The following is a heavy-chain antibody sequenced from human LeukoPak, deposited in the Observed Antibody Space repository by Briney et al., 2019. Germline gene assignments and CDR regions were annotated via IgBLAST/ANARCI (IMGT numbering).Heavy chain of an antibody. CDR1: GGSISSYY. J-gene: IGHJ4*02. CDR3: AREGGANYYDSIVYFDY. D-gene: IGHD3-22*01. V-gene: IGHV4-59*01. Sequence: SETLSLTCTVSGGSISSYYWSWIRQPPGKGLEWIGYIYYSGSTNYNPSLKSRVTISVDASKNQFSLKLSSVTAADTAVYYCAREGGANYYDSIVYFDYWGQGTLVTVSS. CDR2: IYYSGST.